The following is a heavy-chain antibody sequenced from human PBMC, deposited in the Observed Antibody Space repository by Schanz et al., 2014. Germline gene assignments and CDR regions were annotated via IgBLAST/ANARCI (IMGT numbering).Heavy chain of an antibody. CDR3: ARDRRNADLDY. CDR2: ISDSGTYT. V-gene: IGHV3-11*06. D-gene: IGHD1-1*01. J-gene: IGHJ4*02. CDR1: GFVFGDYY. Sequence: VHLVESGGGLVQPGGSLRLSCAASGFVFGDYYMTWIRQAPGKGLEWLSYISDSGTYTNYADSVKGRFTISRDNAKNSLYLEMNSLRAEDTALYYCARDRRNADLDYWGQGTLVTVSS.